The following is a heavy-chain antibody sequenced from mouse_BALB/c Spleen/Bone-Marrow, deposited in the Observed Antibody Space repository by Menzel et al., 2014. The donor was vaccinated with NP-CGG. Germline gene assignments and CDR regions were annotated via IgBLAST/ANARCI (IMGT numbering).Heavy chain of an antibody. CDR1: GFTFSDYG. Sequence: EVKLMESGGGLVQPGGSRKLSCAASGFTFSDYGMAWVRQAPGKGPEWVAFISNLAYSIYYADTVTGRFTISRENAKNTLYLEMSSLRSEDTAMYYCATIYYGNSYAMDYWGQGTPVTVSS. CDR2: ISNLAYSI. V-gene: IGHV5-15*02. CDR3: ATIYYGNSYAMDY. D-gene: IGHD2-1*01. J-gene: IGHJ4*01.